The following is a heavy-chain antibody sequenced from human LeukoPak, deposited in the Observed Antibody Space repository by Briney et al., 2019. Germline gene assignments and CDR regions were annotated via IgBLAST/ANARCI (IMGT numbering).Heavy chain of an antibody. D-gene: IGHD6-13*01. CDR2: ISYDGSNK. CDR1: GFTFSSYG. J-gene: IGHJ4*02. CDR3: AKDCGLAAALDY. Sequence: GGSLRLSCAASGFTFSSYGMHWVRQAPGKGLEWVAVISYDGSNKYYADSVKGRFTISRDNSKNTLYLQMNSLRAEDTAVYYCAKDCGLAAALDYWGQGTLVTVPS. V-gene: IGHV3-30*18.